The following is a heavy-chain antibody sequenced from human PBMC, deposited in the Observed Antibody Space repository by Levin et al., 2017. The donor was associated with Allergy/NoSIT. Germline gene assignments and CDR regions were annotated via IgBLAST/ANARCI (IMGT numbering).Heavy chain of an antibody. CDR1: GGSISSGGYY. CDR3: GRVRVGIFGVVIIKSYGMDV. CDR2: IYYSGST. V-gene: IGHV4-31*03. J-gene: IGHJ6*02. Sequence: SETLSLTCTVSGGSISSGGYYWSWIRQHPGKGLEWIGYIYYSGSTYYNPSLKSRVTISVDTSKNQFSLKLSSVTAADTAVYYCGRVRVGIFGVVIIKSYGMDVWGQGTTVTVSS. D-gene: IGHD3-3*01.